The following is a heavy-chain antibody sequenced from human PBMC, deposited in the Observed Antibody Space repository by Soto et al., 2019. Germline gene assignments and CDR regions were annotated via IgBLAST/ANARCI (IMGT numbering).Heavy chain of an antibody. Sequence: SETLSLTCTVSGGPMSSSNWWNWVRQPPGKGLEWIGETHHSGRTNYNPSLKSRVTISVDKSKNHFSLKLSSVTAADTAVYYCARSINPWGQGTLVTV. CDR1: GGPMSSSNW. CDR3: ARSINP. V-gene: IGHV4-4*02. CDR2: THHSGRT. D-gene: IGHD3-10*01. J-gene: IGHJ5*02.